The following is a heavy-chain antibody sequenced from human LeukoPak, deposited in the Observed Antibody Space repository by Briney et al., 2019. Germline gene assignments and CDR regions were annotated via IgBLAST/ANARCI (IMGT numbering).Heavy chain of an antibody. CDR3: AKDSEARSISWYSHFDL. Sequence: GGSLRLSCAASGFTSDDYAMHWVRQAPGKGLEWVAGISWNSGSIGYADSVKGRFTISRDNAKNSLYLQMNSLRAEDTALYYCAKDSEARSISWYSHFDLWGRGTLVTVSS. D-gene: IGHD6-13*01. CDR2: ISWNSGSI. CDR1: GFTSDDYA. J-gene: IGHJ2*01. V-gene: IGHV3-9*02.